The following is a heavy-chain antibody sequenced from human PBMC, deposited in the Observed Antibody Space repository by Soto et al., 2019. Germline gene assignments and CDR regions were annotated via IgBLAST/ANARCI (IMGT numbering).Heavy chain of an antibody. CDR2: ISSGGSFI. CDR3: ARGSRRTFGY. Sequence: EVQLVESGGGLVKPGGSLRLSCAASGFTFSDFTMNWVRQAPGKGLQWVSSISSGGSFISYADSVRGRFTISRDNAKNSLYLQVDSLRAEDTAVFFCARGSRRTFGYWGQGTLVTVSS. J-gene: IGHJ4*02. D-gene: IGHD1-26*01. CDR1: GFTFSDFT. V-gene: IGHV3-21*01.